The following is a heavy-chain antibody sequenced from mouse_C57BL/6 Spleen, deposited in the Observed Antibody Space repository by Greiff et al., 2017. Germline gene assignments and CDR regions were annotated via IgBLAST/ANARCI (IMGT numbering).Heavy chain of an antibody. CDR3: ARRDGVGWYFDV. CDR2: INSAGGNT. V-gene: IGHV5-2*01. J-gene: IGHJ1*03. CDR1: EYEFPSHD. D-gene: IGHD1-2*01. Sequence: DVQLVESGGGLVQPGESLKLSCESNEYEFPSHDMSWVRQTPEKGLELVAAINSAGGNTYYPETMERRFIIARDNTKKTLFLQMSSLMSEDTALYYGARRDGVGWYFDVWGTGTTVTVSA.